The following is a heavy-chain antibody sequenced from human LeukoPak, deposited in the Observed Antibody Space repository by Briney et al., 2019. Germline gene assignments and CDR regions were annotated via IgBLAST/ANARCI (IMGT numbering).Heavy chain of an antibody. CDR2: FYVGGAT. D-gene: IGHD5-24*01. V-gene: IGHV3-53*01. Sequence: GGSLRLSCAVSGFSVTNNYMSWVRQAPGKGLEWVSVFYVGGATYYADSVKGRFTISRDNSENTLYLQMRSLRAEDTAVYYCARGDGYNFFDYWGQGTLVTVSS. J-gene: IGHJ4*02. CDR3: ARGDGYNFFDY. CDR1: GFSVTNNY.